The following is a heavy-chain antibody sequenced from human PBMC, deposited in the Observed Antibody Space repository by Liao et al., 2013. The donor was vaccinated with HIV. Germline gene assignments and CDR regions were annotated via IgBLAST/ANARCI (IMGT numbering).Heavy chain of an antibody. CDR2: IYTSGST. J-gene: IGHJ4*02. CDR1: GGSISSGDYY. Sequence: QVQLQESGPGLVKPSQTLSLTCTVSGGSISSGDYYWGWIRQPAGKGLEWIGRIYTSGSTNYNPSLKSRVTISVDTSKNQFSLKLSSVTAADTAVYYCARRDGYNSYDYWGQGTLVTVSS. D-gene: IGHD5-24*01. CDR3: ARRDGYNSYDY. V-gene: IGHV4-61*02.